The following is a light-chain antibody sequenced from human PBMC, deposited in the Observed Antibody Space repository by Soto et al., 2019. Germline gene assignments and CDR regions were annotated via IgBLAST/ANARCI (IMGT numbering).Light chain of an antibody. V-gene: IGKV3-15*01. J-gene: IGKJ4*01. Sequence: DIVMTQSPATLSVSPGERATLSCRASQSVSRHLAWYQQKPGQAHRILIHDTSNRANGIPDRFSGSGSGTEFSLTISRLQSEDLAVYFCQQYNDWPLTFGGGTKVEIK. CDR2: DTS. CDR3: QQYNDWPLT. CDR1: QSVSRH.